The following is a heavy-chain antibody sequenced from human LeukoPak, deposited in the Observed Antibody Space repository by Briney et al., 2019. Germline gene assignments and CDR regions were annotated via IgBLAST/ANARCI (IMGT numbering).Heavy chain of an antibody. Sequence: SETLSLTCTVSGGSISSGSYYWSWIRQPAGKGLEWIGRIYTSGSTNYNPSLKSRVTISVDTSKNQFSLKLSSVTAADTAVYYCARDVRVVVPAARGYYYMDVWGKGTTVTISS. J-gene: IGHJ6*03. CDR2: IYTSGST. CDR3: ARDVRVVVPAARGYYYMDV. D-gene: IGHD2-2*01. V-gene: IGHV4-61*02. CDR1: GGSISSGSYY.